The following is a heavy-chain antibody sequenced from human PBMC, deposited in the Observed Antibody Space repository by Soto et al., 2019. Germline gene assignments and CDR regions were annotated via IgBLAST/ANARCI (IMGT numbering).Heavy chain of an antibody. CDR3: ARCAIFGALTDGNYYYYGMAV. Sequence: SVKVSCKASGGTFSSYAISWVRQAPGQGLEWMGGIIPIFGTANYAQKFQGRVTITADESTSTAYMELSSLRSEDTAVYYCARCAIFGALTDGNYYYYGMAVWGQGTTVTVSS. D-gene: IGHD3-3*01. V-gene: IGHV1-69*13. J-gene: IGHJ6*02. CDR1: GGTFSSYA. CDR2: IIPIFGTA.